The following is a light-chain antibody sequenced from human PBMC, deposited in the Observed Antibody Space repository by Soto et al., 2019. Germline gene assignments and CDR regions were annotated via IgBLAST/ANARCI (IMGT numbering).Light chain of an antibody. CDR1: QTVSSY. CDR3: QQYGTSPIT. V-gene: IGKV3-20*01. Sequence: ENVLTQSPGTLPLSPGERATLSCRASQTVSSYLTWYQQRPGQAPRRLIYGASRRATGIPDRFSGSGSGTDFTPTISRLEPEVFALYYCQQYGTSPITFGQGTRLAMK. CDR2: GAS. J-gene: IGKJ5*01.